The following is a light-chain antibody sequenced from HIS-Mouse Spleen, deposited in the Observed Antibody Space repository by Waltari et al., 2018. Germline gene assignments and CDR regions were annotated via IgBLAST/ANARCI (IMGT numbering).Light chain of an antibody. Sequence: DIQITQSPPTLSASVGDRVTITCRASQSISSWLAWYQQKPWKAPKLLIYKASSLESGVPSRFSGSGSGTEFTLTISSLQPDDFATYYCQQYNSYSRTFGQGTKVEIK. CDR2: KAS. V-gene: IGKV1-5*03. CDR1: QSISSW. CDR3: QQYNSYSRT. J-gene: IGKJ1*01.